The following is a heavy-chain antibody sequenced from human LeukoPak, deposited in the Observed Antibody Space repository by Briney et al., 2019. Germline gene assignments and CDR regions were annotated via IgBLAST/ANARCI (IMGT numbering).Heavy chain of an antibody. CDR2: ISGSGGST. Sequence: GGSLRLSCAASGFTFSSYGMSWVRQAPGKGLEWVSAISGSGGSTYYADSVKGRFTISRDNSKNTLYLQMNSLRAEDTAVYYCAKAHRSVGSYYFDYWGQGTLVTVSS. CDR3: AKAHRSVGSYYFDY. CDR1: GFTFSSYG. V-gene: IGHV3-23*01. D-gene: IGHD3-10*01. J-gene: IGHJ4*02.